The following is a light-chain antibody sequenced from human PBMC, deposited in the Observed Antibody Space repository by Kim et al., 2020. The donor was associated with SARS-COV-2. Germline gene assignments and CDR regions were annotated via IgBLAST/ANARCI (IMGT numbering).Light chain of an antibody. CDR3: QAWDSSTVV. V-gene: IGLV3-1*01. J-gene: IGLJ2*01. Sequence: SYELTQPPSVSVSPGQTASITCYGDKLGDKYACWYQQKPGQSPVLVIYQDTKRPSGIPERFSGSNSGNTATLTISGTQAMDEADYYCQAWDSSTVVFGAG. CDR2: QDT. CDR1: KLGDKY.